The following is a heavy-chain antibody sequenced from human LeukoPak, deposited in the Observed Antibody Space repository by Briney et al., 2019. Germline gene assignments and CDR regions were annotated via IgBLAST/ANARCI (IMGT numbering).Heavy chain of an antibody. V-gene: IGHV3-23*01. Sequence: GGSLRPSCAVSGFAFGSEAMSWVRQSPARGLEWVASISPGGGTTYYADSVKGRFTISRDNSKNTLYLQMNSLRAEDTAVYYCARVGVEMWFGEYFDYWGQGTLVTVSS. CDR2: ISPGGGTT. J-gene: IGHJ4*02. D-gene: IGHD3-10*01. CDR1: GFAFGSEA. CDR3: ARVGVEMWFGEYFDY.